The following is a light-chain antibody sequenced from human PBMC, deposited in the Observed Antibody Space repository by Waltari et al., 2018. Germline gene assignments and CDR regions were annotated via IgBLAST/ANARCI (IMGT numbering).Light chain of an antibody. CDR1: ESISKY. CDR3: QHYVNLPAT. Sequence: EIVLPQSPDTLSFSPGESATLSCRASESISKYLAWYQQKPGQAPRLLIYHASSRSSGIPDRFSGSGFGTDFSLTINRLEPEDFAVYYCQHYVNLPATFGQGTKLEIK. J-gene: IGKJ1*01. CDR2: HAS. V-gene: IGKV3-20*01.